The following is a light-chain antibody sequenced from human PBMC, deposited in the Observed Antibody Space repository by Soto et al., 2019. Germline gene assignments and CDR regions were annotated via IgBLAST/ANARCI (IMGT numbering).Light chain of an antibody. CDR3: SSHTRSSTYV. CDR1: SSDVGAYNY. CDR2: EVN. V-gene: IGLV2-14*01. Sequence: QSVLTQPASVSGSPGQSMTISCTGTSSDVGAYNYVSWYQQHPVKAPKLIIYEVNNRPSGVSNRFSGSKAGNTASLTISGLQAEDEADYYCSSHTRSSTYVFGTGTKVTVL. J-gene: IGLJ1*01.